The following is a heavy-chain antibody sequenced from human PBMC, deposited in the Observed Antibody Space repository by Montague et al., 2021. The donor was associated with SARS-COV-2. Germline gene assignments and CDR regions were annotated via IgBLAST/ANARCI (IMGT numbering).Heavy chain of an antibody. CDR3: ARREYSYGWGD. Sequence: SETLSLTCTVTGGPISGSSDYWGWIRQSPGQGLEWIASVDYSGNTCYSPPLKSRLTISVDRSKNQFSLKLNSVTAADTPLYYCARREYSYGWGDWGQGTLVTGSA. CDR2: VDYSGNT. J-gene: IGHJ4*02. CDR1: GGPISGSSDY. V-gene: IGHV4-39*01. D-gene: IGHD5-18*01.